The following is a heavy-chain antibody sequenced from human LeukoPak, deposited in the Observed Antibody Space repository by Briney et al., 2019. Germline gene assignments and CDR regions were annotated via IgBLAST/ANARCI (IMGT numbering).Heavy chain of an antibody. J-gene: IGHJ4*02. V-gene: IGHV1-18*01. CDR2: ISAYNAKT. CDR1: GGTFSTFP. Sequence: GSSVKVSFKASGGTFSTFPISWVRQAPGLGLEWMGWISAYNAKTKYAQKFQGRVTMTTDTSTSTAYMELRSLRSDDTAVYYCARVTAYCSTTSCHDYWGQGTLVTVSS. D-gene: IGHD2-8*01. CDR3: ARVTAYCSTTSCHDY.